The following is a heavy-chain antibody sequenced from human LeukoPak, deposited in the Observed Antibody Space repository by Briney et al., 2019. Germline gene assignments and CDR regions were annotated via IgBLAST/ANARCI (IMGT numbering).Heavy chain of an antibody. CDR3: ARGRDIWFGELLYLRNPNWFDP. Sequence: KPSETLSLTCAVYGGSFSGYYWSWIRQPPGKGLEWIGEINHSGSTNYNPSLKSRVTISVDTSKNQFSLKLSSVTAADTAVYYCARGRDIWFGELLYLRNPNWFDPWGQGTLVTVSS. CDR1: GGSFSGYY. J-gene: IGHJ5*02. D-gene: IGHD3-10*01. V-gene: IGHV4-34*01. CDR2: INHSGST.